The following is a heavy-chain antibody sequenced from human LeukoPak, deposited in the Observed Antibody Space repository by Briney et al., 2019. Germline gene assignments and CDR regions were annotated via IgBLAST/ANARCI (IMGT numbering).Heavy chain of an antibody. CDR2: IYYSGST. Sequence: SETLSLTCAVYGGSFSGYYWSWIRQPPGKGLEWIGYIYYSGSTNYNPSLKSRVTISVDTSKNQFSLKLSSVTAADTAVYYCARHSSSWYGVYFQHWGQGTLVTVSS. V-gene: IGHV4-59*08. CDR3: ARHSSSWYGVYFQH. CDR1: GGSFSGYY. D-gene: IGHD6-13*01. J-gene: IGHJ1*01.